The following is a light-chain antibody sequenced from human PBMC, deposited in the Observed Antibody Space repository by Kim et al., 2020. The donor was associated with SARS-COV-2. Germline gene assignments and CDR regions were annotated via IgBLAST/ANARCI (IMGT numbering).Light chain of an antibody. Sequence: SPGERATLSSGASQRVAKNYLAWYQQRPGLAPRLVIYDVSSRAGGVPDRFSGSGYGTDFALTISRLEPEDSAVYYCQQYGSSTITFGQGKRLEIK. CDR3: QQYGSSTIT. V-gene: IGKV3D-20*01. CDR1: QRVAKNY. J-gene: IGKJ5*01. CDR2: DVS.